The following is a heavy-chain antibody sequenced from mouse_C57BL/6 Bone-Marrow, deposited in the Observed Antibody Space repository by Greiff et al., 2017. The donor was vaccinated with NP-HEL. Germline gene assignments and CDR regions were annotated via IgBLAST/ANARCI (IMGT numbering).Heavy chain of an antibody. Sequence: QVQLQQSGAELVMPGASVKLSCKASGYTFTSYWMHWVKQRPGQGLEWIGEIDPSDSYTNYNQKFKGKSTLTVDKSSSTAYMQLSSLTSEDSAVYYCARSGDYGAWFAYWGQGTLVTVSA. CDR3: ARSGDYGAWFAY. J-gene: IGHJ3*01. V-gene: IGHV1-69*01. CDR1: GYTFTSYW. CDR2: IDPSDSYT. D-gene: IGHD2-4*01.